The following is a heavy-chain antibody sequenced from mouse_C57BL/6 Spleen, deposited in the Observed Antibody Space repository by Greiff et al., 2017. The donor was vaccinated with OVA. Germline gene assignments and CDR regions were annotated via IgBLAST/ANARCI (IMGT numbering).Heavy chain of an antibody. Sequence: VKVVESGAELVKPGASVKISCKASGYAFSSYWMNWVKQRPGTGLEWIGQIYPGDGDTNYNGKFKGKATLTADKSSSTAYMQLSSLTSEDSAVYICARSGDRVYYAMDYWGQGTSVTVSA. CDR1: GYAFSSYW. D-gene: IGHD3-1*01. J-gene: IGHJ4*01. V-gene: IGHV1-80*01. CDR2: IYPGDGDT. CDR3: ARSGDRVYYAMDY.